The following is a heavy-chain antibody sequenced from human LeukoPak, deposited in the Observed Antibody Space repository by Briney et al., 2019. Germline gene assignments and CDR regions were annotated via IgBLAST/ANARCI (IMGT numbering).Heavy chain of an antibody. CDR2: IYYSGST. J-gene: IGHJ5*02. CDR1: GGSISSSSYY. V-gene: IGHV4-39*07. CDR3: ARDRSGYYRFGWFDP. D-gene: IGHD3-9*01. Sequence: SETLSLTCTVSGGSISSSSYYWGWIRQPPGKGLEWIGSIYYSGSTYYNPSLKSRVTISVDTSKNQFSLKLSSVTAADTAVYYCARDRSGYYRFGWFDPWGQGTLVTVSS.